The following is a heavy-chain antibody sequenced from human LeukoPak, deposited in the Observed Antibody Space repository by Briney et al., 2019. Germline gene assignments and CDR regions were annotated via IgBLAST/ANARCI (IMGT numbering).Heavy chain of an antibody. D-gene: IGHD6-13*01. V-gene: IGHV4-4*07. CDR2: IYTSGST. J-gene: IGHJ4*02. CDR3: ARDSVMKIAAATLDY. Sequence: SETLSLTCTVSGGSISSYYWSWIRQPAGKGLEWIGRIYTSGSTNYNPSLKSRVTMSVDTSKNQFSLKLSSVTAADTAVYYCARDSVMKIAAATLDYWGQGTLVTVSS. CDR1: GGSISSYY.